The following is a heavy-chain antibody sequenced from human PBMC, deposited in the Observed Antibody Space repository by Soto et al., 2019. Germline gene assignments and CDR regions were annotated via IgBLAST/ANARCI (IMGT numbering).Heavy chain of an antibody. J-gene: IGHJ4*02. CDR3: VRDVYDSSGYYSYFDY. CDR1: GGSISSYY. Sequence: SETLSLTCTVSGGSISSYYWSWIRQPPGKGLEWIGYIYYSGSTNYNPSLKSRVTISVDTSKNQFSLKLSSVTAADTAVYYCVRDVYDSSGYYSYFDYWGQGTLVTVSS. D-gene: IGHD3-22*01. V-gene: IGHV4-59*01. CDR2: IYYSGST.